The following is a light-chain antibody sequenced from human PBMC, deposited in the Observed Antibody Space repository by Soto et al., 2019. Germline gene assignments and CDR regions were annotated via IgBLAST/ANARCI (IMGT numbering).Light chain of an antibody. CDR3: CSYAGSNILI. CDR1: SSDVGGYNY. CDR2: DVS. V-gene: IGLV2-11*01. J-gene: IGLJ2*01. Sequence: QSALTQPRSASGSPGQSVTISCTGTSSDVGGYNYVSWYQQHPGRAPKLIISDVSKRPSGVPDRFSGSKSGNTASLTISGLQAEDEADYYCCSYAGSNILIFGGGTQLTVL.